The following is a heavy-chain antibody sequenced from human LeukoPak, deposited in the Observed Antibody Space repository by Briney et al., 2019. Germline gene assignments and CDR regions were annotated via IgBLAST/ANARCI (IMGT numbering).Heavy chain of an antibody. V-gene: IGHV4-34*01. CDR2: INHSGST. J-gene: IGHJ4*02. CDR3: ARGRGFSGYYYY. Sequence: SETLSLTCAVYGGSSSGYYWSWIRQPPGKGLEWIGEINHSGSTNYNPSLKSRVTISVDTSKNQFSLKLSSVTAADTAVYYCARGRGFSGYYYYWGQGTLVTVSS. D-gene: IGHD3-22*01. CDR1: GGSSSGYY.